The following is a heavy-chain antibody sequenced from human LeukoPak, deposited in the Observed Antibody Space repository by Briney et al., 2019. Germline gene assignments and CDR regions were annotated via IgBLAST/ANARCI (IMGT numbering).Heavy chain of an antibody. J-gene: IGHJ4*02. V-gene: IGHV1-8*01. CDR3: ARGSYSSSWYY. CDR2: MNPNGGNT. CDR1: GYTFTSYD. D-gene: IGHD6-13*01. Sequence: GASVKVSCKASGYTFTSYDINWVRQATGQGLEWMGWMNPNGGNTDYAQKFQGRVTMTRNTSTSTAYMELRSLRSDDTAVYYCARGSYSSSWYYWGQGTQVTVSS.